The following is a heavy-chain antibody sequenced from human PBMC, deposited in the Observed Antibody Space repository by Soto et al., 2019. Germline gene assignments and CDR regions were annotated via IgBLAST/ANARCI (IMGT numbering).Heavy chain of an antibody. D-gene: IGHD6-6*01. CDR1: GGTFSSYT. V-gene: IGHV1-69*02. CDR2: IIPILGIA. Sequence: ASVKVSCKASGGTFSSYTISWVRQAPGQGLEWMGRIIPILGIANYAQKYQGRVTITADKSTSTAYMELSSLRSEDTAVYYCARGIAARGYYYYYMDVWGKGTTVTVSS. J-gene: IGHJ6*03. CDR3: ARGIAARGYYYYYMDV.